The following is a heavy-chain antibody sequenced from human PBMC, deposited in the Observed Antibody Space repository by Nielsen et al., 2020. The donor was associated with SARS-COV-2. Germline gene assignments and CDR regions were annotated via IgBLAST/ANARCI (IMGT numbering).Heavy chain of an antibody. CDR1: GFTFSSYW. V-gene: IGHV3-74*01. J-gene: IGHJ6*02. CDR3: AKDRVIGYGDYPDYYGLDV. CDR2: INSDGSST. D-gene: IGHD4-17*01. Sequence: GESLKISCAASGFTFSSYWMHWGRQAPGKGLVWVSRINSDGSSTSYADSVKGRFTISRDNAKNTLYLQMNSLRAEDTAVYYCAKDRVIGYGDYPDYYGLDVWGQGTTVTVSS.